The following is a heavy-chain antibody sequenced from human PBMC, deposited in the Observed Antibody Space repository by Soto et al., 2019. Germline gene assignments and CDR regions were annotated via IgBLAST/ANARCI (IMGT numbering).Heavy chain of an antibody. CDR1: GFTFSNAW. D-gene: IGHD3-3*01. J-gene: IGHJ4*02. CDR3: TTDISVTWNYFDY. V-gene: IGHV3-15*01. CDR2: IKSKTDGGTT. Sequence: GGSLRFSCAASGFTFSNAWMSWVRQAPGKGLEWVGRIKSKTDGGTTDYAAPVKGRFTISRDDSKNTLYLQMNSLKTEDTAVYYCTTDISVTWNYFDYWGQGTLVTVSS.